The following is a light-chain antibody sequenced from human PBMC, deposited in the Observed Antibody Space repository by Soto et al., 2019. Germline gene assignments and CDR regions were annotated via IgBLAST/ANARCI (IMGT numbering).Light chain of an antibody. CDR1: QGISSY. Sequence: ANRMTQSPSSFSASTGDRVTITCRASQGISSYLAWYQQKPGKAPKLLIYAASTLQSGVPSRFSGSGSGTDFTLTISCLQSEDFATYYCQQYYSHPWTFGQGTKVEIK. CDR3: QQYYSHPWT. CDR2: AAS. V-gene: IGKV1-8*01. J-gene: IGKJ1*01.